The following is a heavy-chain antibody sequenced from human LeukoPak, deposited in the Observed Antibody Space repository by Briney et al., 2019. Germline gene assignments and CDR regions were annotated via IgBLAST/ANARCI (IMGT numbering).Heavy chain of an antibody. Sequence: MPSETLSLTCTVPGDSISNGFYYWAWIRQPPEKGLEWLGSLFHSGNTYYNPSLQSRVSISVDTSKNQFSLKLTSVTAADTAVYYCARTRHITVAGHFDYWGRGTLVTVSS. CDR1: GDSISNGFYY. D-gene: IGHD6-19*01. CDR2: LFHSGNT. V-gene: IGHV4-39*01. CDR3: ARTRHITVAGHFDY. J-gene: IGHJ4*02.